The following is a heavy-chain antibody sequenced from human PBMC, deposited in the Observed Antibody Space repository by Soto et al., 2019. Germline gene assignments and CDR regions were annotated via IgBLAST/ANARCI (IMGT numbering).Heavy chain of an antibody. Sequence: QVQLVQSGAEVKKPGASVKVSCKASGYTFTSYDINWVRQATGQGLVWMGWMNPHSGNTSDAQKFQGRVTMTRNTSISTAYMELSSLRSEDTAVYYWAREVGSRRLDYWGQGTLVTVSS. D-gene: IGHD1-26*01. CDR1: GYTFTSYD. V-gene: IGHV1-8*01. J-gene: IGHJ4*02. CDR2: MNPHSGNT. CDR3: AREVGSRRLDY.